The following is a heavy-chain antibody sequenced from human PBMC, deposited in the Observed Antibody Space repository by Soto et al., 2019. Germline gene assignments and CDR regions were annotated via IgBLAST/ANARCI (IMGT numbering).Heavy chain of an antibody. V-gene: IGHV3-66*01. CDR2: ISNRGDT. CDR3: AREPRYCRGGSCSITGDAYDI. D-gene: IGHD2-15*01. CDR1: GFIVSDTY. Sequence: EVQLVESGGGLVQPGGSLRLSCTASGFIVSDTYVNWVRQAPGKGLEWVSVISNRGDTHYADSVRGRFSLSRDISDNIVHLQKNNLRVENTAVYYCAREPRYCRGGSCSITGDAYDIWGQGTMVTVSS. J-gene: IGHJ3*02.